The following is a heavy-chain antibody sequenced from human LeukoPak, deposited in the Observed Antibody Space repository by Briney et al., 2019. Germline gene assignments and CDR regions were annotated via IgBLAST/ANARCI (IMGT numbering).Heavy chain of an antibody. D-gene: IGHD3-9*01. V-gene: IGHV1-69*13. CDR3: ARYPRYPYYDILTGFPGNYYYYGMDV. J-gene: IGHJ6*02. Sequence: ASVKVSCKASGGTFSSYAISWVRQAPGQGLEWMGGIIPIFVTANYAQKFQGRVTITADESTSTAYMELSSLRSEDTAVYYCARYPRYPYYDILTGFPGNYYYYGMDVWGQGTTVTVSS. CDR2: IIPIFVTA. CDR1: GGTFSSYA.